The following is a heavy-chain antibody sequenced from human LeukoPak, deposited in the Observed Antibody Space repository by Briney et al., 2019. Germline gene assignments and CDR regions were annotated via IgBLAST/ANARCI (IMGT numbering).Heavy chain of an antibody. D-gene: IGHD3-3*01. CDR1: GGTFTSYG. CDR3: ARGSLFGVVIADY. CDR2: IIPIFGTA. V-gene: IGHV1-69*01. J-gene: IGHJ4*02. Sequence: GASVKVSCKASGGTFTSYGISWVRQAPGQGLEWMGGIIPIFGTANYAQKFQGRVTITADESTSTAYMELSSLRSEDTAVSYCARGSLFGVVIADYWGQGTLVTVSS.